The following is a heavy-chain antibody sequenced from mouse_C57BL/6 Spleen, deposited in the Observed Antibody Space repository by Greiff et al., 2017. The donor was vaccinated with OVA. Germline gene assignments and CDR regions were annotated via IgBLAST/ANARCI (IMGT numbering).Heavy chain of an antibody. CDR3: ARSRDGFYFDY. V-gene: IGHV1-64*01. CDR1: GYTFTSYW. CDR2: IHPNSGST. Sequence: VQLQQPGAELVKPGASVKLSCKASGYTFTSYWMHWVKQRPGQGLEWIGMIHPNSGSTNYNEKFKGKATLTVDKSSSTAYMQLSSLTSEDSAVYYCARSRDGFYFDYWGKGTTLTVSS. D-gene: IGHD2-3*01. J-gene: IGHJ2*01.